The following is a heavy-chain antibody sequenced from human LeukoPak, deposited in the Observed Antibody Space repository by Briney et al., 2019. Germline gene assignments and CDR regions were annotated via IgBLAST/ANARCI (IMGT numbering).Heavy chain of an antibody. J-gene: IGHJ5*02. CDR1: ESRLTSYW. CDR2: FYPGDSDT. V-gene: IGHV5-51*01. D-gene: IGHD2-2*01. Sequence: GESLKISWKGSESRLTSYWIGWVRQMPGKGLEWMGIFYPGDSDTRYSPAFQGQVTISADKSISTAYLQWSSLKASDTAMYYCARRYCSSTSCFRYNWFDPWGQGTLVTVSS. CDR3: ARRYCSSTSCFRYNWFDP.